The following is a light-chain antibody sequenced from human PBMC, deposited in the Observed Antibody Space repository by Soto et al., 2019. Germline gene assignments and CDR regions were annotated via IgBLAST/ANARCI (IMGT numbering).Light chain of an antibody. Sequence: QSVLTQPASVSGSPGQAITISCTGTSSDVGGYNYVSWYQQHPGKAPKFMIYDVSNRPSGVSNRFSGSKSGNTASLTISGLQAEEEADSYCSSYTTSNTRQIVFGTGTKVTVL. CDR1: SSDVGGYNY. CDR3: SSYTTSNTRQIV. V-gene: IGLV2-14*01. J-gene: IGLJ1*01. CDR2: DVS.